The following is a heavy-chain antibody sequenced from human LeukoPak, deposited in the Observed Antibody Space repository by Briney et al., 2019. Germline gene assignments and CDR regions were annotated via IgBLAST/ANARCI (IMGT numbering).Heavy chain of an antibody. CDR1: GGSVSSSSYY. CDR2: IYYSGST. D-gene: IGHD2-2*01. CDR3: ARHSVVPAALLDY. V-gene: IGHV4-39*01. J-gene: IGHJ4*02. Sequence: SETLSLTCTVSGGSVSSSSYYWGWIRQPPGKGLEWIGSIYYSGSTYYNPSLKSRVTISVDTSKNQFSLKLSSVTAADTAVYYCARHSVVPAALLDYWGQGTLVTVSS.